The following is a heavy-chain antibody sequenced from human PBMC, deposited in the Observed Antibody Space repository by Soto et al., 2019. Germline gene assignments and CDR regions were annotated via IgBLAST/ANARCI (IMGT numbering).Heavy chain of an antibody. J-gene: IGHJ4*02. V-gene: IGHV4-59*01. CDR2: IYYSGST. Sequence: PSETLSLTCTVSGGSISSYYWSWIRQPPGKGLEWIGYIYYSGSTNYNPSLKSRVTISVDTSKNQFSLKLSSVTAADTAVYYCARGRDYYDSSGQYDYWGQGTLVTVSS. CDR1: GGSISSYY. CDR3: ARGRDYYDSSGQYDY. D-gene: IGHD3-22*01.